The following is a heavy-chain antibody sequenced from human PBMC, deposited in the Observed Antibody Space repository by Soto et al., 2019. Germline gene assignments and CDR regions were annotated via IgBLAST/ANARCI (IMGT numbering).Heavy chain of an antibody. D-gene: IGHD1-26*01. CDR3: ARANSVSGRSWFDP. Sequence: SETLSLTCTVSGGSASSADHYWSWIRQHPGKGLEWIGYIYYTGSTYYNPSLKSRVSISVDTSKNQFSLKLSSLTAADTAMYYCARANSVSGRSWFDPWGQGTLVTVSS. J-gene: IGHJ5*02. CDR2: IYYTGST. V-gene: IGHV4-31*03. CDR1: GGSASSADHY.